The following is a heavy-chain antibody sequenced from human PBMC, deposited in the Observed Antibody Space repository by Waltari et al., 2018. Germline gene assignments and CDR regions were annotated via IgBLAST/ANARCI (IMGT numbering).Heavy chain of an antibody. V-gene: IGHV3-48*03. D-gene: IGHD5-12*01. CDR3: ARGGGHEWGPSY. Sequence: EVQLVESGGGLVQPGGSLRLSCAASGFTFRRYEMNWVRQVPGKGLEWVSLITSRGTTIYYAESVKGRFTITRDNAKNSLYLEMNSLRAEDTAVYYCARGGGHEWGPSYWGQGTLVNVSP. J-gene: IGHJ4*02. CDR1: GFTFRRYE. CDR2: ITSRGTTI.